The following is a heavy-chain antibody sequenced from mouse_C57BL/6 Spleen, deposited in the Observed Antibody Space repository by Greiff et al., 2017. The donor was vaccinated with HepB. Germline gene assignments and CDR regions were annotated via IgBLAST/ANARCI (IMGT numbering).Heavy chain of an antibody. V-gene: IGHV5-17*01. J-gene: IGHJ3*01. D-gene: IGHD2-4*01. Sequence: EVHLVESGGGLVKPGGSLKLSCAASGFTFSDYGMHWVRQAPEKGLEWVAYISSGSSTIYYADTVKGRFTISRDNAKNTLFLQMTSLRSEDTAMYYCARALDSWFAYWGQGTLVTVSA. CDR2: ISSGSSTI. CDR3: ARALDSWFAY. CDR1: GFTFSDYG.